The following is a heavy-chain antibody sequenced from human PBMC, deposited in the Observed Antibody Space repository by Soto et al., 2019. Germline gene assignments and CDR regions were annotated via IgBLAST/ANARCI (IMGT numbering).Heavy chain of an antibody. CDR3: VKAGVRDLIVEVPVYFDN. CDR2: ISWNGGNI. Sequence: EVQLVESGGGLVQPGRSLRLSCAASGFIFDNSGMHWVRQAPGKGLEWVSGISWNGGNIGYADSVRGRFSISRDNAKDSLFLQMDSLSPDDTAFYYCVKAGVRDLIVEVPVYFDNWGQGTLVTVSS. CDR1: GFIFDNSG. D-gene: IGHD2-21*01. J-gene: IGHJ4*02. V-gene: IGHV3-9*01.